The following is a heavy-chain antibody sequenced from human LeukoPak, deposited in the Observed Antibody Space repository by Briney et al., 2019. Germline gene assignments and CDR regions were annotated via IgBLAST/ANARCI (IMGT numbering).Heavy chain of an antibody. J-gene: IGHJ5*02. D-gene: IGHD5-12*01. CDR1: GFTFSSYA. CDR2: ISGSGGST. V-gene: IGHV3-23*01. CDR3: AKTSGYRRFDP. Sequence: GRSLRLSCAASGFTFSSYAMSWVSQAPGKGLEWVSAISGSGGSTYFADSVKGRLTISRDNSKNTLYLQMNSLRAEDTAVYYCAKTSGYRRFDPWGQGTLVTVSS.